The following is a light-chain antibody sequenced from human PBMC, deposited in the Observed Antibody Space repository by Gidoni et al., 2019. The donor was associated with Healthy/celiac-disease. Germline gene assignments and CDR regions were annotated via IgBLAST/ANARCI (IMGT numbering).Light chain of an antibody. J-gene: IGKJ3*01. V-gene: IGKV4-1*01. CDR1: QSVLYSSNNKNY. CDR2: WAS. Sequence: DIVMTQSPDSLAVSLGERANINCKSSQSVLYSSNNKNYLAWYQQKPGQPPKLLIYWASTRESVVPDRFSGSGSGTDFTLTIRSLQAEDVAVYYCQQYYRTPFTFGPXTKVDIK. CDR3: QQYYRTPFT.